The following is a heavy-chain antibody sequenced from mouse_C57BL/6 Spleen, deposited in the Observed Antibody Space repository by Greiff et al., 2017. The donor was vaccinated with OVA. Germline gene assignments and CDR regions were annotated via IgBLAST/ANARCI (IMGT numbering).Heavy chain of an antibody. Sequence: VQLQQSGAELVKPGASVKLSCTASGFNIKDYYMHWVKQRTEQGLEWIGRIDPEDGETNYAPKFQGKATITATTSSNTAYLQLSSLTSEDTAVYYGVYGNYPAWFAYWGQGTLVTVSA. J-gene: IGHJ3*01. V-gene: IGHV14-2*01. CDR1: GFNIKDYY. CDR3: VYGNYPAWFAY. D-gene: IGHD2-1*01. CDR2: IDPEDGET.